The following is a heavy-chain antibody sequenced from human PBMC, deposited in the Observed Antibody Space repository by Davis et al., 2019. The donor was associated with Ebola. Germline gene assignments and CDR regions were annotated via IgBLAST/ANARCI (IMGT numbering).Heavy chain of an antibody. Sequence: ASVKVSCKASGYTFTSYAMHWVRQAPGQRLEWMGWINAGNGNTNYAQKLQGRVTMTTDTSTSTAYMELRSLRSDDTAVYYCARPMKTDYYGMDVWGQGTTVTVSS. V-gene: IGHV1-3*01. D-gene: IGHD1-14*01. CDR1: GYTFTSYA. CDR2: INAGNGNT. J-gene: IGHJ6*02. CDR3: ARPMKTDYYGMDV.